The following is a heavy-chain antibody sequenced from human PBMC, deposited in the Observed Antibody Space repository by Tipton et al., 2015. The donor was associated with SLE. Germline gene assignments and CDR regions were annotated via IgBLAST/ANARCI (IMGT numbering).Heavy chain of an antibody. Sequence: TLSLTCTVSGGSISSYRWSWIRQPPGKGLEWIGYIYYSGSTNYNPSLKSRVTISIDTSKNQFSLKLSSVTAADTAVYYCAGALASFDYWGQGTLVTVSS. J-gene: IGHJ4*02. CDR2: IYYSGST. CDR1: GGSISSYR. D-gene: IGHD1-1*01. CDR3: AGALASFDY. V-gene: IGHV4-59*12.